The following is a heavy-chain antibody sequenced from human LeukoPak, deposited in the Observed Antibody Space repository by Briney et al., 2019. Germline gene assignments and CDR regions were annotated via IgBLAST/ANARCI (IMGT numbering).Heavy chain of an antibody. CDR1: GGSFGGYY. CDR3: ARAPDCSSTSCYLIDY. V-gene: IGHV4-34*01. Sequence: SETLSLTCAVYGGSFGGYYWSWIRQPPGKGLEWIGEINHSGSTNYNPSLKSRVTISVDTSKNQFSLKLSSVTAADTAVYYCARAPDCSSTSCYLIDYWGQGTLVTVSS. D-gene: IGHD2-2*01. CDR2: INHSGST. J-gene: IGHJ4*02.